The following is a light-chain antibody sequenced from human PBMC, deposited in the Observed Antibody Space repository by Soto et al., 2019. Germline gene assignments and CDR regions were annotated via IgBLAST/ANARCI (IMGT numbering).Light chain of an antibody. J-gene: IGKJ1*01. Sequence: DIQMTQSPSTLSASVGDRVTITCRASQSIRSWLAWYQQKPGKAPKLLIYKASSLDSGVPSRFNGSGSGTEFPLTISRLQPDDFATYFCQQYNSYWTFGQGTKVEIK. V-gene: IGKV1-5*03. CDR3: QQYNSYWT. CDR2: KAS. CDR1: QSIRSW.